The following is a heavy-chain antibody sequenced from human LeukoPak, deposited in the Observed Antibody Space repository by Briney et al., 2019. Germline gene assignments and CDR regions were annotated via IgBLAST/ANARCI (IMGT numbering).Heavy chain of an antibody. CDR1: GFTFSSYG. CDR3: AKDGGSYSLLDY. J-gene: IGHJ4*02. Sequence: GGSLRLSCAASGFTFSSYGMHWVRQAPGKGLEWVAFIRYDGSNKFYADSVKGRFTISRDNSKNTLYLQMNSLRAEDTAVYYCAKDGGSYSLLDYWGQGTLVTVSS. V-gene: IGHV3-30*02. D-gene: IGHD1-26*01. CDR2: IRYDGSNK.